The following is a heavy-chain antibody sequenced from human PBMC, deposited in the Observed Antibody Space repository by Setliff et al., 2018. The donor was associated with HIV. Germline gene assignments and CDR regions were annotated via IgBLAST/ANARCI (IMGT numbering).Heavy chain of an antibody. J-gene: IGHJ6*03. CDR3: ARASDPSHRMPPTNYYYYMDV. D-gene: IGHD2-2*01. CDR1: GYTFTNFW. CDR2: IYPGDSDT. Sequence: GESLKISCKGSGYTFTNFWIGWVRQVPGKGLELMGIIYPGDSDTRYSPSFQGRVTISADKSISTAYLQWNSLKASDTAIYYCARASDPSHRMPPTNYYYYMDVWGKGTTVTVSS. V-gene: IGHV5-51*01.